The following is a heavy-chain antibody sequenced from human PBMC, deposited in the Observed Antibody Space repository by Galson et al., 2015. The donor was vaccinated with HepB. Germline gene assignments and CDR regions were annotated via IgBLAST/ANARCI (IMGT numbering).Heavy chain of an antibody. CDR2: ISAYNGNT. J-gene: IGHJ3*02. CDR1: GYTFTSYG. Sequence: SVKVSCKASGYTFTSYGISWVRQAPGQGLEWMGWISAYNGNTNYAQKLQGRVTMTTDTSTSTAYMELRSLRSDDTAVYYCARDLLDGSSGPSAFGIWGQGTMVTVSS. D-gene: IGHD6-19*01. CDR3: ARDLLDGSSGPSAFGI. V-gene: IGHV1-18*04.